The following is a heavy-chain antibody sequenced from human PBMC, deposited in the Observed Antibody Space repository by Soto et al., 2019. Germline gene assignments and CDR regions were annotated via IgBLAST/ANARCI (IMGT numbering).Heavy chain of an antibody. D-gene: IGHD4-17*01. J-gene: IGHJ6*02. CDR1: GGSISSSHW. Sequence: SDTLSLTCDVSGGSISSSHWWGWVRQSPGKGLEWIGEINHSGSTNYNPSLKSRVTISVDTSKNQFSLKLSSVTAADTAVYYCARGRGLRGYYYYGMDGWGQGTTVTVSS. CDR3: ARGRGLRGYYYYGMDG. CDR2: INHSGST. V-gene: IGHV4-4*02.